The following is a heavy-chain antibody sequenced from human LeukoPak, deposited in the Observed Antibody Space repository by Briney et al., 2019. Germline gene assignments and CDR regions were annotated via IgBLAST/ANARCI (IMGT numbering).Heavy chain of an antibody. CDR3: AGLGEYYESSGFYPPGGDAFDI. CDR2: ICWNSGSI. J-gene: IGHJ3*02. CDR1: GFTFDDYA. D-gene: IGHD3-22*01. Sequence: GRSLRLSCAASGFTFDDYAMHWVRQAPGKGGAWVSGICWNSGSIGYADSVKGRFTISRDNAKNSLYLQMNSLRAEDTALYYCAGLGEYYESSGFYPPGGDAFDIWGQGTMVTVSS. V-gene: IGHV3-9*01.